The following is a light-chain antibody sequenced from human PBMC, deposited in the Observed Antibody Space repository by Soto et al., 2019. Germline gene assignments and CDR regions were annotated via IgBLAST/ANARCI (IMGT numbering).Light chain of an antibody. V-gene: IGKV1-5*01. J-gene: IGKJ1*01. Sequence: DIQLTQSPSTLSASVGDRVSITCRASQSIGTWLAWYQQKPGKAPKLLIFDASSLESRVSSRFSGRGSGTQFTLTISSLQPVDFATYYCQQYSTYPWTFGQGAKVEFK. CDR1: QSIGTW. CDR2: DAS. CDR3: QQYSTYPWT.